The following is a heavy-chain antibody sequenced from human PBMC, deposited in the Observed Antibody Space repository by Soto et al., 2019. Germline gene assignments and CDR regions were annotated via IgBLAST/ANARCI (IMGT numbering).Heavy chain of an antibody. CDR1: GFTFSSYG. CDR2: ISYDGSNK. D-gene: IGHD3-10*01. CDR3: AMSGPTKGSGSYYHFDY. V-gene: IGHV3-30*03. Sequence: GGSLRLSCAASGFTFSSYGMHWVRQAPGKGLEWVAVISYDGSNKYYADSVKGRFTISRDNSKNTLYLQMNSLRAEDTAVYYCAMSGPTKGSGSYYHFDYWGQGT. J-gene: IGHJ4*02.